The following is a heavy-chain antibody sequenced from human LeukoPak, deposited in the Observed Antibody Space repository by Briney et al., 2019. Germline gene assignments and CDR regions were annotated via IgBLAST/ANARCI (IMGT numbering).Heavy chain of an antibody. D-gene: IGHD6-13*01. Sequence: ASVKVSCKASGYTFMNYGISWVRQAPGQGLEWMGWVSGYNGNTNYGQKFQGRVTMTTDTSTSTAYMELRSLRSDDTAMCYCARDFYEVGSTWYDCFDPWGQGTLVTVSS. CDR2: VSGYNGNT. CDR3: ARDFYEVGSTWYDCFDP. CDR1: GYTFMNYG. J-gene: IGHJ5*02. V-gene: IGHV1-18*01.